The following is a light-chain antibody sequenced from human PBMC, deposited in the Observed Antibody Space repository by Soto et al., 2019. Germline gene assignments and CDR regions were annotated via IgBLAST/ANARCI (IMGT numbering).Light chain of an antibody. CDR2: KAY. CDR3: KQYSTYSCT. CDR1: QTISTW. Sequence: DIQMTQSPSTLSASVGDRITITCRASQTISTWLAWYQQKPGKAPKLLIYKAYNLQSGVQPRFSGSGSGTEFTLTISSLQPDDFATYYCKQYSTYSCTFGQGTKVDIK. V-gene: IGKV1-5*03. J-gene: IGKJ1*01.